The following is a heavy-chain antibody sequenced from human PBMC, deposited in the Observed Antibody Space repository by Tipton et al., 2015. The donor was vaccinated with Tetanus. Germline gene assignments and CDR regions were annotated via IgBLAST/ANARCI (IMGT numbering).Heavy chain of an antibody. CDR1: GASISSGGYF. V-gene: IGHV4-31*03. J-gene: IGHJ4*02. CDR3: ARANYDSSKKGPFDS. CDR2: IYYSGST. D-gene: IGHD1-7*01. Sequence: TLSLTCSVSGASISSGGYFWNWIRHRPGKGLEWIGYIYYSGSTFYNPSLKSRVTISVDTSNNQFSLRLSSVTAADTGVYYCARANYDSSKKGPFDSWGQGSLVIVSS.